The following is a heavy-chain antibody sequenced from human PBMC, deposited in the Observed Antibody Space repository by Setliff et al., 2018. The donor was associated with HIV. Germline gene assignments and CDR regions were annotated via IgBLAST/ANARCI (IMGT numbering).Heavy chain of an antibody. CDR2: IYYTGST. CDR3: ARGRDDYNYDPFDI. CDR1: GGSISSYY. V-gene: IGHV4-59*12. Sequence: SETLSLTCTVSGGSISSYYWSWIRQPPGKRLEWIGYIYYTGSTNYNPSLKSRVTISLDTSKNQFSLNLSSVTAADTAVYYCARGRDDYNYDPFDIWGQGTMVTVSS. J-gene: IGHJ3*02. D-gene: IGHD4-4*01.